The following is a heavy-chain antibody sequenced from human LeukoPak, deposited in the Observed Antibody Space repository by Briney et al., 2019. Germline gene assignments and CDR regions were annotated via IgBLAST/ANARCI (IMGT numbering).Heavy chain of an antibody. V-gene: IGHV4-59*08. Sequence: SETLSLTCTVSGGSISKYYWSWIRQPPGKGLEWIGYIYYSGSTKYNSSLKSRVTISVDTSKNQFSLNLSSVTAADTAVYYCARQLWTGYDFSAFDFWGQGTMVTVSS. CDR2: IYYSGST. CDR1: GGSISKYY. D-gene: IGHD5-12*01. J-gene: IGHJ3*01. CDR3: ARQLWTGYDFSAFDF.